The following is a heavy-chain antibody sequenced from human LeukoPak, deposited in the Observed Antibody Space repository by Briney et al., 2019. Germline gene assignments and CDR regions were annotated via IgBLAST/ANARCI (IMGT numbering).Heavy chain of an antibody. CDR3: ARSRLEDFDY. D-gene: IGHD6-25*01. CDR2: ISSSSSTI. J-gene: IGHJ4*02. V-gene: IGHV3-48*02. Sequence: GGSLRLSCAASGVMFPSYSMNWVRQAPGKGLEWVSYISSSSSTIYYADSVKGRFTISRDNAKNSLYLQMNSLRDEDTAVYYCARSRLEDFDYWGQGTLVTVSS. CDR1: GVMFPSYS.